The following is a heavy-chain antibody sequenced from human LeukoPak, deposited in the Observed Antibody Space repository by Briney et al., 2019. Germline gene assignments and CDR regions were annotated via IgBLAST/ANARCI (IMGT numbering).Heavy chain of an antibody. CDR2: INAGNGNT. CDR3: ARAVRSSWYVN. Sequence: ASVKVSCKASGYTITSYAMHWVRQAPGQRPEWMGWINAGNGNTKYSQKFQGRVTITRDTSASTAYMELSSLRSEDTAVYYCARAVRSSWYVNWGQGTLVTVSS. D-gene: IGHD6-13*01. CDR1: GYTITSYA. V-gene: IGHV1-3*01. J-gene: IGHJ4*02.